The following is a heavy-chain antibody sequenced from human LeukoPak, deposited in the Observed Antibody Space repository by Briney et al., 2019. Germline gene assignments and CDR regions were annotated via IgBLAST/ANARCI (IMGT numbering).Heavy chain of an antibody. Sequence: PSQTLSLTCTVSGGSISSGSYYWTWIRQPAGKGLEWIGRIYSSGGTNYNPSLKSRVTISVDTSKKHFSLEPSSVTAADTAVYYCARDSVLYYFDSWGQGTLVTVSS. V-gene: IGHV4-61*02. J-gene: IGHJ4*02. CDR1: GGSISSGSYY. D-gene: IGHD6-6*01. CDR3: ARDSVLYYFDS. CDR2: IYSSGGT.